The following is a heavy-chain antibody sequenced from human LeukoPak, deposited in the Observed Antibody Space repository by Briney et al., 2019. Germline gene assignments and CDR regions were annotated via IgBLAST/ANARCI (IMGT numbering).Heavy chain of an antibody. D-gene: IGHD1-20*01. CDR1: GYTFTGYY. CDR3: ARPVLKGYDNCGY. CDR2: INPNSGGT. J-gene: IGHJ4*02. Sequence: GASVKVSCKASGYTFTGYYMHWVRRAPGQGLEWMGRINPNSGGTNYAQKFQGRVTMTRDTSISTAYMELSRLRSDDTAVYYCARPVLKGYDNCGYWGQGTLVTVSS. V-gene: IGHV1-2*06.